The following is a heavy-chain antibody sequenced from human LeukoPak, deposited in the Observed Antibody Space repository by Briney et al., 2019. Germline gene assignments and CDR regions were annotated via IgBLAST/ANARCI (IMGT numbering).Heavy chain of an antibody. D-gene: IGHD6-19*01. Sequence: PEGSLRLSCAASGFTFSSYAMSWVRQAPGKGLEWVSAISGGGGGTYYADSVKGRLTISRDNSKNTLYLQMNSPRVGDTAVYFCTKESGIAVADTWGQGTLVTVSS. V-gene: IGHV3-23*01. CDR1: GFTFSSYA. CDR3: TKESGIAVADT. J-gene: IGHJ5*02. CDR2: ISGGGGGT.